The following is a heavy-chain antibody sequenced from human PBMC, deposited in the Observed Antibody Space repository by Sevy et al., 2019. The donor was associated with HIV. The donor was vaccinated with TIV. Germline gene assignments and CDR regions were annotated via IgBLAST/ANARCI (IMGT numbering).Heavy chain of an antibody. V-gene: IGHV1-69*13. Sequence: ASVKVSCKASGGTFSSYSISWVRQAPGQGLEWMGGIIPMFGTGNYAQKFRGRVMITADESTSTAYMELSSLRSDDTAVYYCAREGSTPANYDYWGQGTLVTVSS. CDR3: AREGSTPANYDY. CDR1: GGTFSSYS. J-gene: IGHJ4*02. CDR2: IIPMFGTG.